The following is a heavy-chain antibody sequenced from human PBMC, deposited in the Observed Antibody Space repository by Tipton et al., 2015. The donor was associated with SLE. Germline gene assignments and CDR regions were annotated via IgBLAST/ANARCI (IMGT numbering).Heavy chain of an antibody. J-gene: IGHJ4*02. V-gene: IGHV4-4*02. CDR3: ARADIAVAGTFDY. CDR1: GGSISSSNW. Sequence: LSLTCAVSGGSISSSNWWSWVRQPPGKGLEWIGEIYHSGSTNYNPSLKSRATISVDKSKNQFSLKLRSVTAADTDVYYCARADIAVAGTFDYWGQGTLVTVSS. CDR2: IYHSGST. D-gene: IGHD6-19*01.